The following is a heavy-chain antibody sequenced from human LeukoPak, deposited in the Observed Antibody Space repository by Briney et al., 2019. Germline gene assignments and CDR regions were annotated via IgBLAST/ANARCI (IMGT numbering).Heavy chain of an antibody. CDR2: ISHDGNKK. CDR3: ARDIRVRYMPMVRAVEYYQYHAMDV. Sequence: GGSLRLSCAASGFSLTSNGMHWVRQAPGKGLEWVAFISHDGNKKYYAASVKGRFTVSRDSSKSTLFLQMDSLRRDDTAVYYCARDIRVRYMPMVRAVEYYQYHAMDVWGQGTTVTVYS. D-gene: IGHD3-10*01. CDR1: GFSLTSNG. V-gene: IGHV3-30*03. J-gene: IGHJ6*02.